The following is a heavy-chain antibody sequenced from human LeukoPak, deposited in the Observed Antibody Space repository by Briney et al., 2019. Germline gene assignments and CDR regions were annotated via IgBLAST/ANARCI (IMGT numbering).Heavy chain of an antibody. CDR1: GFTFSSYG. Sequence: GRTLRLSCAASGFTFSSYGMHWVRQAPGKGLEWVAVIWYDGSNKYYADSVKGRFTISRDNSKNTLYLQMNSLRAEDTAVYYCARGYGDLANGMDVWGQGTTVTVSS. D-gene: IGHD4-17*01. CDR3: ARGYGDLANGMDV. CDR2: IWYDGSNK. V-gene: IGHV3-33*01. J-gene: IGHJ6*02.